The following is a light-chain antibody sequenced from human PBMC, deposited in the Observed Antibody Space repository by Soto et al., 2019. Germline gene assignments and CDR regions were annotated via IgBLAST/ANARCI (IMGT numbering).Light chain of an antibody. Sequence: EVGLTQSPGTLSLSPGERATLACRASQSVSNDFLAWYQQKPGQAPRPLIHGASTRATGIPDRFSGSGSGTDFTLTISRLEPEDFAVYYCQQYGPSPRFTFGPGTRVDF. CDR2: GAS. CDR1: QSVSNDF. V-gene: IGKV3-20*01. J-gene: IGKJ3*01. CDR3: QQYGPSPRFT.